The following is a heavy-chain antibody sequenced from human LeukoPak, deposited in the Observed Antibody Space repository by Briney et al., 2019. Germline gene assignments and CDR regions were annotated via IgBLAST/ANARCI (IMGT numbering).Heavy chain of an antibody. V-gene: IGHV1-46*01. CDR1: GYTFISYH. CDR3: AREYYDILTGPRNPYYYYGMDV. Sequence: ASVKVSCKASGYTFISYHMHWVRQAPGQGLEWMGIINPSGGSTTYAQKFQGRVTMTRDTSISTAYMELSRLRSDDTAVYYCAREYYDILTGPRNPYYYYGMDVWGQGTTVTVSS. CDR2: INPSGGST. J-gene: IGHJ6*02. D-gene: IGHD3-9*01.